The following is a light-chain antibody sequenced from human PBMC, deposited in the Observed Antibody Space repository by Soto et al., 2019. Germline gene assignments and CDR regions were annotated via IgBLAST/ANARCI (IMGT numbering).Light chain of an antibody. J-gene: IGLJ2*01. CDR2: EVS. Sequence: QSALTQPASVSGSPGQSITISCTGTSSDVGGYNYVSWYQQHPGKAPKLMIYEVSYRPSGVSNRFSGSKSGNTGSLTISGLQAEDEAGYYCSSLTSTNTLAFGGGTKLTVL. CDR1: SSDVGGYNY. CDR3: SSLTSTNTLA. V-gene: IGLV2-14*01.